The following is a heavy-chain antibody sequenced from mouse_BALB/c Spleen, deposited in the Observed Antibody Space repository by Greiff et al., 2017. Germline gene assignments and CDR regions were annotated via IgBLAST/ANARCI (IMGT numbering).Heavy chain of an antibody. V-gene: IGHV1-69*01. CDR2: IDTSDSYT. CDR1: GYTFTDYW. CDR3: ARWRRMDY. Sequence: QVQLQQPGAELVMPGASVKMSCKASGYTFTDYWMHWVKQRPGQGLEWIGAIDTSDSYTSYNQKFKGKATLTVDESSSTAYMQLSSLTSEDSAVYYCARWRRMDYWGQGTSVTVSS. J-gene: IGHJ4*01.